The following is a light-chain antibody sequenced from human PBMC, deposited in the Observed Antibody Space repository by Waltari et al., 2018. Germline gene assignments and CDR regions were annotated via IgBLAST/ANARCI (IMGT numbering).Light chain of an antibody. CDR2: ENT. CDR1: SPNIGNNY. J-gene: IGLJ7*01. V-gene: IGLV1-51*02. CDR3: GTWDSSLSGAV. Sequence: QSVLTQPPSVSAAPGPRVAISCSGGSPNIGNNYVSWYRQFPGNAPKLLIDENTERPSGIPGRFSGSKSGTSATLDITGLQAGDEADYYCGTWDSSLSGAVFGGGTHLTVL.